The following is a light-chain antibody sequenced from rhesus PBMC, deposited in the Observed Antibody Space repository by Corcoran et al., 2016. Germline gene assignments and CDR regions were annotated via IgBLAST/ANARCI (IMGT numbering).Light chain of an antibody. Sequence: EIVMTQSPATLSLSPGETATLSCRASESVGSYLAWYQQKPGQAPKLLVHSSYFRATGIPERFSGRGARTEFTLTISSLEPEDVGVYHCQQYNDLLYSFGQGTKVEIK. V-gene: IGKV3-40*03. CDR1: ESVGSY. CDR2: SSY. CDR3: QQYNDLLYS. J-gene: IGKJ2*01.